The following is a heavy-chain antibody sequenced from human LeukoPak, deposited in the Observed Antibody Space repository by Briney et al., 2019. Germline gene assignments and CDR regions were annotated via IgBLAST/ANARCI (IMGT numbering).Heavy chain of an antibody. V-gene: IGHV1-24*01. Sequence: ASVKVSCKVSGYTLTELSMHWVRQAPGKGLEWMGGFDPEDGETIYAQKFQGRVTMTEDTSTDTAYMELSSLRSEDTAVYYCARSGGGLWSYYDSSGYYYEYWGQGTLVTVSS. CDR2: FDPEDGET. CDR3: ARSGGGLWSYYDSSGYYYEY. J-gene: IGHJ4*02. D-gene: IGHD3-22*01. CDR1: GYTLTELS.